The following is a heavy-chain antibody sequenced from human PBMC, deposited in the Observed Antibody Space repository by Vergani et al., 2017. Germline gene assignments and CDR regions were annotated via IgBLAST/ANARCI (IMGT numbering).Heavy chain of an antibody. Sequence: QVQLVESAGGVVQPGGSLRLSCAASGFTFRNFGMHWIRQAPGKGLEWLAYIGKDGINTRYIDAVKGRFTVARDNSKDILYLQMDSLRSEDTALYSCARYLRDSTDVLPDSWGPGTLVIFS. J-gene: IGHJ4*02. V-gene: IGHV3-30*02. CDR1: GFTFRNFG. D-gene: IGHD2-21*02. CDR3: ARYLRDSTDVLPDS. CDR2: IGKDGINT.